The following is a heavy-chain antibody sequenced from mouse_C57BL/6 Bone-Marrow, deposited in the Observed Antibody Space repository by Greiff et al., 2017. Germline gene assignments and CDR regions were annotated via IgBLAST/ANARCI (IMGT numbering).Heavy chain of an antibody. CDR3: ARSGLITTVVARNWYFDV. J-gene: IGHJ1*03. Sequence: QVQLQQPGAELVKPGASVKLSCKASGYTFTSYWMHWVKQRPGRGLEWIGRIDPNSGGTKYNEKSKSKATLTVDKPSSTAYMQLSSLTSEDSAVYYCARSGLITTVVARNWYFDVWGTGTTVTVSS. CDR1: GYTFTSYW. D-gene: IGHD1-1*01. V-gene: IGHV1-72*01. CDR2: IDPNSGGT.